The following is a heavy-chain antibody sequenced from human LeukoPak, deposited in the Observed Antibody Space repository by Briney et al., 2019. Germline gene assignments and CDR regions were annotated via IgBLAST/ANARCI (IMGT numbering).Heavy chain of an antibody. CDR2: ISAYNGNT. V-gene: IGHV1-18*01. Sequence: ASVKVSCKASGYTFTSYGISWVRQAPGQALEWMGWISAYNGNTNYAQKLQGRVTMTTDTSTSTAYMELRSLRSDDTAVYYCARTGNGMVRVQDDPWGQGTLVTVSS. CDR3: ARTGNGMVRVQDDP. J-gene: IGHJ5*02. D-gene: IGHD3-10*01. CDR1: GYTFTSYG.